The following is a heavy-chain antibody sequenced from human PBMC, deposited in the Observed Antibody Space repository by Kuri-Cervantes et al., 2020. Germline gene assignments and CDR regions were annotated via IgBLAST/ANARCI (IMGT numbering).Heavy chain of an antibody. V-gene: IGHV3-11*06. Sequence: GGSLRLSCAASGFTFSDYYMSWIRQAPGKGLEWVSSISSSSSYIYYADSVKGRFTISRDNAKNSLYLQMNGLRAEDTAVYYCARAHIVVVTHDAFDIWGQGTMVTVSS. CDR2: ISSSSSYI. D-gene: IGHD2-21*02. CDR3: ARAHIVVVTHDAFDI. J-gene: IGHJ3*02. CDR1: GFTFSDYY.